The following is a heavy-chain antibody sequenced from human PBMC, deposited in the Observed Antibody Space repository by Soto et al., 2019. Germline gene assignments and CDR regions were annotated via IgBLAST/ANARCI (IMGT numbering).Heavy chain of an antibody. CDR3: ARAYSGSSGGWFDP. D-gene: IGHD1-26*01. CDR2: INPNSGGT. Sequence: VASVKVSCKASGYTFTGYYMHWVRQAPGQGLEWMGWINPNSGGTNYAQKLQGRVTMTRDTSISTAYMELSRLRSDDTAVYYCARAYSGSSGGWFDPWGQGTLVTVSS. CDR1: GYTFTGYY. J-gene: IGHJ5*02. V-gene: IGHV1-2*02.